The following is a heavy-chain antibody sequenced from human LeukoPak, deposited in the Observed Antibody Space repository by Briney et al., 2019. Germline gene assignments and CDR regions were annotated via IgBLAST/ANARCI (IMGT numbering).Heavy chain of an antibody. J-gene: IGHJ4*02. Sequence: PGRSLRLSCAASGFTFSSYGMHWVRQAPGKGLEWVAVISYDGSDKYYADSVKGRFTISRDNSKNTLYLQMNSLRAEDTAVYYCARGRQGYYDSSGYYPWYFDYWGQGTLVTVSS. D-gene: IGHD3-22*01. V-gene: IGHV3-30*03. CDR1: GFTFSSYG. CDR2: ISYDGSDK. CDR3: ARGRQGYYDSSGYYPWYFDY.